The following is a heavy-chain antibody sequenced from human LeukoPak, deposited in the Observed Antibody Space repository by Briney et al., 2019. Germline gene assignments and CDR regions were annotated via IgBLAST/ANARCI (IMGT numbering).Heavy chain of an antibody. CDR2: IYYSGST. CDR3: ARPLKYCSGGSCYGNWFDP. Sequence: SETLSLTCAISGGSISSINWWPWVRQPPGKGLEWIGSIYYSGSTYYNPSLKSRVTISVDTSKNQFSLRLSSVTAADTAVYYCARPLKYCSGGSCYGNWFDPWGQGTLVTVSS. V-gene: IGHV4-39*01. CDR1: GGSISSINW. J-gene: IGHJ5*02. D-gene: IGHD2-15*01.